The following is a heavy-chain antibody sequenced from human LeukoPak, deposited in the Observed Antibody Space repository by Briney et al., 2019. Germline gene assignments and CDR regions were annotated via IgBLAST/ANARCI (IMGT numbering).Heavy chain of an antibody. Sequence: GESLKISCKGSGYPFTTYWIGWVRQMPGKGLEWMGIIYPSDSDTRYSPSFQGQVTISVDKSINTAYLQWSNLRASDTAIYYCARRPYSYGLDVWGQGTAVTVSS. J-gene: IGHJ6*02. CDR3: ARRPYSYGLDV. D-gene: IGHD3-16*01. CDR2: IYPSDSDT. V-gene: IGHV5-51*01. CDR1: GYPFTTYW.